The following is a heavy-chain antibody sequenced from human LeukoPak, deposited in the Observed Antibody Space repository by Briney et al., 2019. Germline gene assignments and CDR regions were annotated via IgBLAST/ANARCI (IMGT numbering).Heavy chain of an antibody. J-gene: IGHJ3*02. D-gene: IGHD3-22*01. Sequence: SETLSLTCTVSGGSISSYYWSWIRQPPGKGLEWIGYIYYSGSTNYNPSLKSRVTISVDTSKNQFSLKLSSVTAADTAVYYCARAVADYDSSGYFDTFDIWGQGTMVTVSS. CDR1: GGSISSYY. CDR2: IYYSGST. V-gene: IGHV4-59*01. CDR3: ARAVADYDSSGYFDTFDI.